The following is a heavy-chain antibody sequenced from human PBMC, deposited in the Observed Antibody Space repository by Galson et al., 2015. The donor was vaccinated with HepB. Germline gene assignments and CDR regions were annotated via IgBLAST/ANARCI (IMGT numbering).Heavy chain of an antibody. V-gene: IGHV2-70*17. CDR1: GFSLTTFGMS. J-gene: IGHJ4*02. D-gene: IGHD6-19*01. CDR3: ARSSGWDLDY. Sequence: PALVKPTQTLTLTCGFSGFSLTTFGMSVSWVRQPPGKALEWLARIDWDDDTFYNSSLKTRLSIAKDTSKNQVVLTLTNLDPVDTATYYCARSSGWDLDYWGQGTLVTVS. CDR2: IDWDDDT.